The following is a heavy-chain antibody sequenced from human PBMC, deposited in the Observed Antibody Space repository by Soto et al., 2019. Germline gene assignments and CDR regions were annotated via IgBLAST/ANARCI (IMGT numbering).Heavy chain of an antibody. D-gene: IGHD2-2*01. V-gene: IGHV3-11*01. CDR1: GFTFSDYY. Sequence: GSLRLSCAASGFTFSDYYMSWIRQAPGKGLEWVSYISSSGSTIYYADSVKGRFTISRDNAKNSLYLQMNSLRAEDTAVYYCASIGYCSNTSCYSSHYYYGMDVWGQGTTVTVSS. J-gene: IGHJ6*02. CDR3: ASIGYCSNTSCYSSHYYYGMDV. CDR2: ISSSGSTI.